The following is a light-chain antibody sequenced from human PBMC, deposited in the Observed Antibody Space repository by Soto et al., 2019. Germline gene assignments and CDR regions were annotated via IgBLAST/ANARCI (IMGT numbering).Light chain of an antibody. Sequence: IPLTQXPSSXXASVGDMVTITCRASQAIRTALGWYQQRPGKVPKLLIYAASTLQSGVPSRFSGSGSGTDFTLTISSLQPEDFATYYCLQHNSYPLTFGGGTMV. J-gene: IGKJ4*01. CDR2: AAS. CDR1: QAIRTA. CDR3: LQHNSYPLT. V-gene: IGKV1-17*01.